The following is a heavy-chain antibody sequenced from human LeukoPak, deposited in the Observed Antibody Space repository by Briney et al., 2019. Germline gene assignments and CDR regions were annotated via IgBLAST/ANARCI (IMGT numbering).Heavy chain of an antibody. J-gene: IGHJ4*02. CDR3: ARPPSRGYSSSFEY. V-gene: IGHV5-51*01. D-gene: IGHD2-2*03. CDR1: GYSFPTYW. Sequence: GQSLKISCKGSGYSFPTYWIAWVRQMPGKGLEWMGIIYPDESNIRYSPSFQGQVTISADKSISTAYLQWSSLKASDTAMYYCARPPSRGYSSSFEYWGQGTLVTVSS. CDR2: IYPDESNI.